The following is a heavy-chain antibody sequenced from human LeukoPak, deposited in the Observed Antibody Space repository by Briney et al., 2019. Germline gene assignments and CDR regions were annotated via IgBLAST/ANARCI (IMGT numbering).Heavy chain of an antibody. CDR2: IKQDGSEK. CDR1: GFTFNNYW. V-gene: IGHV3-7*03. J-gene: IGHJ3*02. D-gene: IGHD2-15*01. Sequence: GGSLRLSCAVSGFTFNNYWMSWVRQAPGKGLEWVANIKQDGSEKYYVDSVKGRFTISRDNTKNSLYLQMNSLRAADTAVYYWARASPSSYCSGGSAPAGVFDIWGKGTMVPF. CDR3: ARASPSSYCSGGSAPAGVFDI.